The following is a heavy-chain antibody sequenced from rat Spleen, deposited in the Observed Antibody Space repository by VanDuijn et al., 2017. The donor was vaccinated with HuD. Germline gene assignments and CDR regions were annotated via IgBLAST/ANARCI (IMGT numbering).Heavy chain of an antibody. CDR3: ARDRTGPFDY. V-gene: IGHV2S63*01. D-gene: IGHD4-2*01. CDR1: GFSLTDYS. Sequence: EVQLKESGPGLVQPSQTLSLTCTVSGFSLTDYSVHWVRQPPGKGLEWMGVLWSNGNTAYNSLLKSRLSISSDTSKSQVFLKMNSLQTEDTATYYCARDRTGPFDYWGQGVMVTVSS. J-gene: IGHJ2*01. CDR2: LWSNGNT.